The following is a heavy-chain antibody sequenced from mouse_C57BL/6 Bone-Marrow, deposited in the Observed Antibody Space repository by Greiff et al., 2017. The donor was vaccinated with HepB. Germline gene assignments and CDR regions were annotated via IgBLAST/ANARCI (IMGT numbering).Heavy chain of an antibody. J-gene: IGHJ3*01. D-gene: IGHD2-1*01. CDR3: ARGNYRAWFAY. V-gene: IGHV1-26*01. CDR1: GYTFTDYY. CDR2: INPNNGGT. Sequence: EVQLQESGPELVKPGASVKISCKASGYTFTDYYMNWVKQSHGKSLEWIGDINPNNGGTSYNQKFKGKATLTVDKSSSTAYMELRSLTSEDSAVYYCARGNYRAWFAYWGQGTLVTVSA.